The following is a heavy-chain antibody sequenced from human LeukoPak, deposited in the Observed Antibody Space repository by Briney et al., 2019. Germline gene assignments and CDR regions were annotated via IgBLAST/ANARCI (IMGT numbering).Heavy chain of an antibody. Sequence: ASVKVSCKASGYTFTSYYMHWVRQAPGQGLEWMGIINPSGGSTSYAQKFQGRVTITADESTTTAYMELISLRSEDTAVFYCARSLSEYCSGGSCSYYYYGLGVWGQGTTVTVSS. CDR1: GYTFTSYY. CDR3: ARSLSEYCSGGSCSYYYYGLGV. J-gene: IGHJ6*02. D-gene: IGHD2-15*01. V-gene: IGHV1-46*01. CDR2: INPSGGST.